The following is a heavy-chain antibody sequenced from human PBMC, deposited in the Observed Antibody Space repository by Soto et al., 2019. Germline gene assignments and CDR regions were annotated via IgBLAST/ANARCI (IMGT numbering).Heavy chain of an antibody. CDR1: GYTFTSQD. J-gene: IGHJ6*02. Sequence: RASVKVSCKASGYTFTSQDINWVRQATGQGLEWMGWMNPNSGNTGYAQKCQGRATMTRNTSISTAYMELSSLGSEDTAVYYCARWGAAMVRDYYGRGVWGQGTTVTGS. V-gene: IGHV1-8*01. CDR2: MNPNSGNT. CDR3: ARWGAAMVRDYYGRGV. D-gene: IGHD5-18*01.